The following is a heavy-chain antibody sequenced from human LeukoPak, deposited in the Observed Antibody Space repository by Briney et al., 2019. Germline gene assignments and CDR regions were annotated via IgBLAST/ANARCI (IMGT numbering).Heavy chain of an antibody. D-gene: IGHD6-19*01. J-gene: IGHJ4*02. CDR3: ARRGVRGAKKIYIARSGWSSLDY. CDR2: INHSGST. Sequence: PSETLSLTCAVYGGSFSGYYWSWIRQPPGKGLERIGEINHSGSTNYNPSLKSRVTISVDTSKNQFSLKLSSVTAADTAVYYCARRGVRGAKKIYIARSGWSSLDYWGQGTLVTVSS. V-gene: IGHV4-34*01. CDR1: GGSFSGYY.